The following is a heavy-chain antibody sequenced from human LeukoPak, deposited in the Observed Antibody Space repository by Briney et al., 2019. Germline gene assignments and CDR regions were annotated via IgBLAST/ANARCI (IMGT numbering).Heavy chain of an antibody. V-gene: IGHV3-21*01. CDR1: GFTFSSYS. CDR3: ARGAVGYCTNGVCPSADY. J-gene: IGHJ4*02. D-gene: IGHD2-8*01. Sequence: GGSLRLSCAASGFTFSSYSMNWVRQAPGKGLEWVSSISSSSSYIYYADSVKGRFTISRDNAKNSLYLQMNSLRAEDTAVYYCARGAVGYCTNGVCPSADYWGQGTLVTVSS. CDR2: ISSSSSYI.